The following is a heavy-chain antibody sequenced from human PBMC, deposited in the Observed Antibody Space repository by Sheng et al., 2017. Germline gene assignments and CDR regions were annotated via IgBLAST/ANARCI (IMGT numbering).Heavy chain of an antibody. CDR2: ISYDGSNK. Sequence: QVQLVESGGGVVQPGRSLRLSCAASGFTFSSYAMHWVRQAPGKGLEWVAVISYDGSNKYYADSVKGRFTISRDNSKNTLYLQMNSLRAEDTAVYYCARDRSTSPYYWGQGTLVTGLL. J-gene: IGHJ4*02. CDR1: GFTFSSYA. V-gene: IGHV3-30*04. D-gene: IGHD2-2*01. CDR3: ARDRSTSPYY.